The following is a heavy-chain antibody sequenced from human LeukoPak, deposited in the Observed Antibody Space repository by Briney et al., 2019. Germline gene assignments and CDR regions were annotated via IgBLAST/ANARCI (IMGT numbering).Heavy chain of an antibody. J-gene: IGHJ6*02. D-gene: IGHD5-24*01. Sequence: PGGSLRLSCAASGFTFSSYGMHWVRQAPGKGLEWVAVISYDGSNKYYADSVKGRFTISRDNSKNTLYLQMNSLRAEDTAVYYCARACWGLQRHRAYYYYGMDVWGQGTTVTVSS. CDR3: ARACWGLQRHRAYYYYGMDV. CDR2: ISYDGSNK. CDR1: GFTFSSYG. V-gene: IGHV3-30*03.